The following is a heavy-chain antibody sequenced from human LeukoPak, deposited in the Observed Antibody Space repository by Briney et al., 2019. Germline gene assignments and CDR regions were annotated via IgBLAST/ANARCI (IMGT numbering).Heavy chain of an antibody. Sequence: GGSQRLSCAASGFTVITNDMTWVCQAPGKGLEWVSVLYSDGNTKYADSVQGRFTISRDNSKNTLYLEMNGLSPDDTAVYYCARGVEPLAANTLAYWGQGTLVTVSS. CDR1: GFTVITND. V-gene: IGHV3-53*01. J-gene: IGHJ4*02. CDR3: ARGVEPLAANTLAY. D-gene: IGHD1-14*01. CDR2: LYSDGNT.